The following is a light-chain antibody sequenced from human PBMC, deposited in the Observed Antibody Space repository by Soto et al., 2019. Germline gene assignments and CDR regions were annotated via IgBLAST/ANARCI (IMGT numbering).Light chain of an antibody. CDR3: QQYGSSPL. V-gene: IGKV3-20*01. Sequence: EIVLTQSPGTLSLSPGERATLSCRASQSVSSSSLAWYQQKPGQAPRLLIYAASSRATGIPDRFSGSVSGTDFTLTISRLEPEDFAVYYCQQYGSSPLFGQGTRLEIK. J-gene: IGKJ5*01. CDR1: QSVSSSS. CDR2: AAS.